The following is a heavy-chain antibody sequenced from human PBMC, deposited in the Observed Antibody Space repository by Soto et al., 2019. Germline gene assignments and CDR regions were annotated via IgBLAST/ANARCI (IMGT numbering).Heavy chain of an antibody. CDR1: GFTFGTAD. CDR3: VKNSGWFNT. V-gene: IGHV3-23*01. Sequence: QLLQSGGGLVQPGGSLTLSCAASGFTFGTADMSWVRQAPGEGLAWVSTIDGSGGITYYADYVKGRFTISRDNSRNTVYLQMNSLRGDDTALYYCVKNSGWFNTWGQGALVTVSS. D-gene: IGHD3-10*01. J-gene: IGHJ5*02. CDR2: IDGSGGIT.